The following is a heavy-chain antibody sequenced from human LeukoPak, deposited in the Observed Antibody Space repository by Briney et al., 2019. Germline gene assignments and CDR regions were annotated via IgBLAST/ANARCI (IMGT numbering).Heavy chain of an antibody. CDR3: AKDRANAWSPDY. CDR2: TTYDEGDK. J-gene: IGHJ4*02. V-gene: IGHV3-30*02. Sequence: GGSLRLSCAASGFTFRNYAMYWVRQAPGKGLQWVAFTTYDEGDKYYADSVKGRFSISRDNPQNTLYLQMYSLRSEDTAVYYRAKDRANAWSPDYWGQGTLVTVSS. CDR1: GFTFRNYA. D-gene: IGHD3-3*01.